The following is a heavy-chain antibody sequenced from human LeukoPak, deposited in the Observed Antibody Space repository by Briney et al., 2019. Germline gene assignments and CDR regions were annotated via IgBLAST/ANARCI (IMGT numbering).Heavy chain of an antibody. V-gene: IGHV3-30-3*01. Sequence: PGRSLRLSCAASGFTFSSYAMHWVRQAPGKGLEWVAVISYDGSNKYYADSVKGRFTISRDNSKNTLYLQMNNLRAEDTAVYYCARGPPYCSSTSCYLNWFDPWGQGTLVTVSS. J-gene: IGHJ5*02. CDR1: GFTFSSYA. CDR2: ISYDGSNK. CDR3: ARGPPYCSSTSCYLNWFDP. D-gene: IGHD2-2*01.